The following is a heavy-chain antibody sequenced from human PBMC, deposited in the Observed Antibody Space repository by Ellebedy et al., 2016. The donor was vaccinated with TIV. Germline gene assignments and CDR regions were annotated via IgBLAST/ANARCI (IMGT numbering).Heavy chain of an antibody. J-gene: IGHJ3*02. V-gene: IGHV4-39*07. D-gene: IGHD4-23*01. CDR1: GDSISSNTYY. CDR3: ARDAVVTPESAFDI. Sequence: MPSETLSLTCIASGDSISSNTYYWGWSSKPPGKGLEWIGRIHDSWSTYYKTSLKSRVTITVDTSKNQFSLKLSSVTAADTAVYYCARDAVVTPESAFDIWGQGTMVTVSS. CDR2: IHDSWST.